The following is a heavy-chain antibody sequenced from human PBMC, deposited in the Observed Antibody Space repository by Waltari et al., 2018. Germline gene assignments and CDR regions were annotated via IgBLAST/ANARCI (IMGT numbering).Heavy chain of an antibody. CDR1: GYTFTSYD. V-gene: IGHV1-8*02. Sequence: QVQLVQSGAEVKKPGASVKVSCKASGYTFTSYDINWVRQANGQGLEWMGWMNPNSGNTGYAQKFQGRVTMTRNTSISTAYMELSSLRSEDTAVYYCARPHSSGWWYLDYFDYWGQGTLVTVSS. D-gene: IGHD6-19*01. CDR2: MNPNSGNT. J-gene: IGHJ4*02. CDR3: ARPHSSGWWYLDYFDY.